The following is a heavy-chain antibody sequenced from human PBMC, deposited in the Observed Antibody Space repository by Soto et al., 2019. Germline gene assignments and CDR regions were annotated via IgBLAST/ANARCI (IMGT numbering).Heavy chain of an antibody. V-gene: IGHV4-30-4*01. Sequence: QVQLQESGPGLVKPSQTLTLTCAVSGGSISSGDYYWSWIRQPPGEGLEWIGYIYYSGSTYYNPSLKRRVTISVGTSKNQVSMKLSSVTAADTAVYYCACDFPRNGMDVWGQGTTVTVSS. CDR1: GGSISSGDYY. CDR3: ACDFPRNGMDV. CDR2: IYYSGST. J-gene: IGHJ6*02.